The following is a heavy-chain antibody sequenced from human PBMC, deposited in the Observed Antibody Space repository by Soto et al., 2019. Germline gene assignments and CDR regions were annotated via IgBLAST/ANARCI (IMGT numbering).Heavy chain of an antibody. CDR1: GFTVSSNY. J-gene: IGHJ6*02. CDR2: IYSGGST. Sequence: GGSLRLSCAASGFTVSSNYMSWVRQAPGKGLEWVSVIYSGGSTYYADSVKGRFTISRDNSKNTLYLQMNSLRAEDTAVYYCARAYGLGSYYYYYYGMDVWGQGTTVTVSS. CDR3: ARAYGLGSYYYYYYGMDV. D-gene: IGHD3-10*01. V-gene: IGHV3-53*01.